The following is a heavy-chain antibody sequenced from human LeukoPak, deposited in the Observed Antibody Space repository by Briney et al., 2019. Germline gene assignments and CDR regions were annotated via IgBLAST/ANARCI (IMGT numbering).Heavy chain of an antibody. V-gene: IGHV4-39*07. CDR2: IYYSGST. CDR1: GGSISSSSYY. CDR3: ARDLEAGSSRHDAFDI. D-gene: IGHD6-13*01. J-gene: IGHJ3*02. Sequence: SETLSLTCTVSGGSISSSSYYWGWIRQPPGKGLEWIGSIYYSGSTYYNPSLKSRVTISVDTSKYQFSLQLNSVTPEDTAVYYCARDLEAGSSRHDAFDIWGQGTMVTVSS.